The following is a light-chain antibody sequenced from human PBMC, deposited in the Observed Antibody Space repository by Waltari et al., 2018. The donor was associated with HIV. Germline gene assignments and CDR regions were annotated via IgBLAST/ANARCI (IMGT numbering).Light chain of an antibody. CDR3: AAWDDSLSGLV. J-gene: IGLJ3*02. CDR1: SSNIGRNY. Sequence: SVLTQPPSASGTPGQRVTIPCSGSSSNIGRNYVYWYQQLPGTAPKLLIYRNNQRPSGVPDRLSGSKSGTSASLAISGLRSEDEADYYCAAWDDSLSGLVFGGGTKLTVL. V-gene: IGLV1-47*01. CDR2: RNN.